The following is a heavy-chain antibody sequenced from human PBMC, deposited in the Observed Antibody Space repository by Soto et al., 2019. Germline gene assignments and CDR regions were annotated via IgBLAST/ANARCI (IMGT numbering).Heavy chain of an antibody. D-gene: IGHD3-9*01. CDR2: ISSSSSYI. CDR1: GFTFSSYS. V-gene: IGHV3-21*01. CDR3: ARDIRDYDILTGYYIEPPDY. J-gene: IGHJ4*02. Sequence: PGGSLRLSCAASGFTFSSYSMNWVRQAPGKGLEWVSSISSSSSYIYYADSVKGRFTISRDNAKSSLYLQMNSLRAEDTAVYYCARDIRDYDILTGYYIEPPDYWGQGTLVTVSS.